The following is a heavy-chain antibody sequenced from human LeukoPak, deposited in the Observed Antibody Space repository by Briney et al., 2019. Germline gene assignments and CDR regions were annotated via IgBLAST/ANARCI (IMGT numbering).Heavy chain of an antibody. CDR1: GFTFSSYW. CDR3: VRDIAAADDY. J-gene: IGHJ4*02. Sequence: GGSLRLSCAAPGFTFSSYWMHWVRHAPGKGLMWMSHINTDGSGTRYADSVKGRFTISRDNAKNRLYLQMNSLRAEDTAVYYCVRDIAAADDYWGQGILVTVSS. CDR2: INTDGSGT. V-gene: IGHV3-74*01. D-gene: IGHD6-13*01.